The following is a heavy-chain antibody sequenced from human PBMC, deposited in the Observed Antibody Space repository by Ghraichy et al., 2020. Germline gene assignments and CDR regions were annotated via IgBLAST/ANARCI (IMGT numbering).Heavy chain of an antibody. V-gene: IGHV4-34*01. Sequence: SETLSLTCAVYGGSFSGYYWSWIRQPPGKGLEWIGEINHSGSTNYNPSLKSRVTISVDTSKNQFSLKLSSVTAADTAVYYCARRGAVAPFQRYYFDYWGQGTLVTVSS. D-gene: IGHD6-19*01. CDR3: ARRGAVAPFQRYYFDY. CDR1: GGSFSGYY. J-gene: IGHJ4*02. CDR2: INHSGST.